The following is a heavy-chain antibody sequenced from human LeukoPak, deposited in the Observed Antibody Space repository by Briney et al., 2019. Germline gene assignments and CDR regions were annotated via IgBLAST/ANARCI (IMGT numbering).Heavy chain of an antibody. CDR3: AKIKQQLAPPNPIDY. CDR1: GFTFSSYG. V-gene: IGHV3-23*01. Sequence: GGSLRLSCAASGFTFSSYGMSWVRQAPGKGLEWVSAISGSGGSTYYADSVKGRFTISRDNSKNSLYLQMNSLRAEDTAVYYCAKIKQQLAPPNPIDYWGQGTLVTVSS. CDR2: ISGSGGST. J-gene: IGHJ4*02. D-gene: IGHD6-13*01.